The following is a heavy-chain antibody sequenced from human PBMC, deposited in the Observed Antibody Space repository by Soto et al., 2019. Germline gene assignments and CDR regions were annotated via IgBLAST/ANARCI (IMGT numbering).Heavy chain of an antibody. CDR2: ISWNSGGI. D-gene: IGHD2-15*01. CDR3: AKDICSRGGCYEHYYYYMDV. CDR1: GFTFDDYA. Sequence: EVQLVESGGGLVQPGRSLRLSCAASGFTFDDYAMHWVRQAPGKGLEWVSGISWNSGGIAYADSVKGRFTISRDNAKNSLYLQMNSLRTDDTALYYCAKDICSRGGCYEHYYYYMDVWGKGTTVTVSS. V-gene: IGHV3-9*01. J-gene: IGHJ6*03.